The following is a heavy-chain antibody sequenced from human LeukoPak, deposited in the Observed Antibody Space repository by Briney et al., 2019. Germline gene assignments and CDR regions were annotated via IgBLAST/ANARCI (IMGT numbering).Heavy chain of an antibody. Sequence: SETLSLTCTVSGGSISSGDYYWSWIRQPPGTGLEWIGYIYYSGSTYYNPSLKSRVTISVDTSKNQFSLKLSSVTAADTAVYYCARGSYSNYKNYYYGMDVWGQGTTVTVSS. CDR3: ARGSYSNYKNYYYGMDV. CDR2: IYYSGST. J-gene: IGHJ6*02. CDR1: GGSISSGDYY. D-gene: IGHD4-11*01. V-gene: IGHV4-30-4*01.